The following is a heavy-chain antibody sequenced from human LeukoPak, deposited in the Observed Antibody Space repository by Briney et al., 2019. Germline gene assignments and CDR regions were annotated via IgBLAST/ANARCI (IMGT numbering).Heavy chain of an antibody. CDR3: ARDFMYSISCAGC. J-gene: IGHJ4*02. CDR2: ISNSGSPI. V-gene: IGHV3-48*03. Sequence: GGSLRLSCAASGFTFSSYEMNWVRQAPGKGLEWVSYISNSGSPIYYADSVKGRFTISRDNAKNTLYLQMNSLRVEDTAVYYCARDFMYSISCAGCWGQGTLVTVSS. D-gene: IGHD6-13*01. CDR1: GFTFSSYE.